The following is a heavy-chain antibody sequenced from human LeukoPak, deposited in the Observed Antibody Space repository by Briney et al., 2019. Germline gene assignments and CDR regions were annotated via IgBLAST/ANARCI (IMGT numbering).Heavy chain of an antibody. CDR2: IYYSGNT. CDR1: GGSISSGDYY. V-gene: IGHV4-30-4*01. D-gene: IGHD3-22*01. Sequence: PSQTLSLTCTVSGGSISSGDYYWSWIRQPPGKGLECNGYIYYSGNTYYSPSLKSRVTISVDTSKNQFSLKLSSVTAADTAVYYCARVAYDSSDYLDYWGQGTLVTVSS. CDR3: ARVAYDSSDYLDY. J-gene: IGHJ4*02.